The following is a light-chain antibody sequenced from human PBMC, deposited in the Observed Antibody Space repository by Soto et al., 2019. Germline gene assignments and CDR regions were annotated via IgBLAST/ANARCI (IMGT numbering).Light chain of an antibody. CDR1: QGLSDS. CDR3: QQGHNWPLT. J-gene: IGKJ5*01. Sequence: DIQMTQSPSSVSASVGDRVTITCRATQGLSDSLAWYQQKPGKAPKLLISVTSRLQSGVPSRFSGSASGTDFTLTSDRLQAEDLASYYCQQGHNWPLTFGQGTRLEIK. CDR2: VTS. V-gene: IGKV1-12*01.